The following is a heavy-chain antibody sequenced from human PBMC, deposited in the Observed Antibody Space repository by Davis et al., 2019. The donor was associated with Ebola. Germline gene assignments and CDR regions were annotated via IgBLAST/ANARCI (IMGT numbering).Heavy chain of an antibody. V-gene: IGHV3-23*01. Sequence: GESLKISCAASGFTFDDYVMSWVRRAPGKGLEWVSTLFLSADTYYADSVKGRFTISRDNSKNTLHLQMNSLRVEDTAIYYCVKDTSNVWFDVWGQGTMVTVSS. CDR1: GFTFDDYV. CDR2: LFLSADT. D-gene: IGHD6-19*01. J-gene: IGHJ3*01. CDR3: VKDTSNVWFDV.